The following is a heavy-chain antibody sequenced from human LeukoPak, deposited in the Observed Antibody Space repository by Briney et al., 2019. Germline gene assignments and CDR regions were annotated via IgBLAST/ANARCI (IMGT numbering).Heavy chain of an antibody. CDR2: ITGSSTWT. D-gene: IGHD3-10*01. CDR3: AREDSNSYGSGSYYNDDC. Sequence: GGSLRLSCEASGFTFRTYGMTWVRQAPGKGLEWVSGITGSSTWTYYADSVKGRFTISRDNSKNTLHLQMDSLRAEDTAIYYCAREDSNSYGSGSYYNDDCWGQGTLVTVSS. CDR1: GFTFRTYG. V-gene: IGHV3-23*01. J-gene: IGHJ4*02.